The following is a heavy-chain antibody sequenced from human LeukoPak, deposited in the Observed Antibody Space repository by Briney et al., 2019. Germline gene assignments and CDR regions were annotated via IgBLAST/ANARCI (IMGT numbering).Heavy chain of an antibody. Sequence: GASVKVSCKAPGGTFSSYAISWVRQAPGQGLEWMGGIIPIFGTANYAQKFQGRVTITTDESTSTAYMELSSLRSEDTAVYYCARGWIQLWRFDYWGQGTLVTVSS. D-gene: IGHD5-18*01. CDR1: GGTFSSYA. CDR2: IIPIFGTA. CDR3: ARGWIQLWRFDY. J-gene: IGHJ4*02. V-gene: IGHV1-69*05.